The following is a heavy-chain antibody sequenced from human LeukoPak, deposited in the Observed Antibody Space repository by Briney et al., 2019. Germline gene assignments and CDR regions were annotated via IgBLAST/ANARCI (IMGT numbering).Heavy chain of an antibody. V-gene: IGHV4-59*01. CDR2: IYYSGST. CDR3: ARRIPVAGVFDS. CDR1: GGSMSSYY. Sequence: SEALSLTCTISGGSMSSYYWSWIRQPPGKGLEWIGYIYYSGSTYYNPSLKSRVTISADTSRNQFSLRLSSATAADTAVYYCARRIPVAGVFDSWGQGTLVTVSS. D-gene: IGHD6-19*01. J-gene: IGHJ4*02.